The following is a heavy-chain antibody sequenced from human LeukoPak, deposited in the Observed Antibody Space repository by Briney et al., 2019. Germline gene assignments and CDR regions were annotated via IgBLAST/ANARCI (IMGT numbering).Heavy chain of an antibody. J-gene: IGHJ4*02. CDR1: GGSFSGYY. CDR3: ARGLYSYGSQYYFDY. V-gene: IGHV4-31*11. CDR2: IYYSGST. Sequence: PSETLSLTCAVYGGSFSGYYWSWIRQHPGKGLEWIGYIYYSGSTYYNPSLKSRVTISVDTSKNQFSLKLSSVTAADTAVYYCARGLYSYGSQYYFDYWGQGTLVTVSS. D-gene: IGHD5-18*01.